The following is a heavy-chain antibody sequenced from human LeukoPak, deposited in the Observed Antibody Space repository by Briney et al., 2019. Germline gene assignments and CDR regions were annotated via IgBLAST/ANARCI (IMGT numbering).Heavy chain of an antibody. J-gene: IGHJ5*02. CDR3: ARLGVGYDFWKSRIGNWFDP. V-gene: IGHV4-39*01. CDR1: GGSISSSSYY. Sequence: SETLSLTCTVSGGSISSSSYYWGWIRQPPGKGLEWIGSIYYSGSTYYNPSLKSRVTISVDTSKNQFSLKLSSVTAADTAVYYCARLGVGYDFWKSRIGNWFDPWGQGTLVTVSS. D-gene: IGHD3-3*01. CDR2: IYYSGST.